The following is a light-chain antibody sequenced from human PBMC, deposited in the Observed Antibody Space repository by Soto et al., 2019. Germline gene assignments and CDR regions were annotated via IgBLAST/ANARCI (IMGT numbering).Light chain of an antibody. V-gene: IGLV1-44*01. J-gene: IGLJ3*02. Sequence: QSVLTQPPSSSGTPGQTVTISCSGSSSNIGGNTVNWYQQLPGTAPKLLIYSNDRRPSGVPGRFSGSKSGASASLAISGLQSEDEADYYCAAWDDGLNGPVFCGGTTHTVL. CDR2: SND. CDR1: SSNIGGNT. CDR3: AAWDDGLNGPV.